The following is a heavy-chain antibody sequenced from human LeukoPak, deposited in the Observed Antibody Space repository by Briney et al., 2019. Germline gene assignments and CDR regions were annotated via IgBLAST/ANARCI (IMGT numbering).Heavy chain of an antibody. J-gene: IGHJ4*02. D-gene: IGHD1-26*01. Sequence: ASVKVSCKASGYTFTSYGISWVRQAPGQGLEWMGRISAYNGNTNYAQKFQARVTMTRDTSTSTVYMELSSLRSEDTAVYYCARGPAIVGAKDYWGQGTLVTVSS. CDR2: ISAYNGNT. CDR3: ARGPAIVGAKDY. CDR1: GYTFTSYG. V-gene: IGHV1-18*01.